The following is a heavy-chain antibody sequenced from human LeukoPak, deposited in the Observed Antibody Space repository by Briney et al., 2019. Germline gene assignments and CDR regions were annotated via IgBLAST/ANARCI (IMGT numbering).Heavy chain of an antibody. CDR2: ISSSSTI. D-gene: IGHD6-6*01. CDR3: ARSYTSSSGTAWDY. V-gene: IGHV3-48*04. CDR1: GFTFSSYS. J-gene: IGHJ4*02. Sequence: GGSLRLSCAASGFTFSSYSMNWVRQAPGKGLEWVSYISSSSTIYYADSVKGRFTISRDNAKNSLYLQMSSLRAEDTAVYYCARSYTSSSGTAWDYWGQGTLVTVSS.